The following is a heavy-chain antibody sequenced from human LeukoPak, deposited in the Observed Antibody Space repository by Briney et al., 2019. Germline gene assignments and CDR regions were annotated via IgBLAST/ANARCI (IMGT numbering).Heavy chain of an antibody. V-gene: IGHV3-33*01. CDR1: GFSFSTYG. J-gene: IGHJ4*02. Sequence: GGSLRLSCAASGFSFSTYGMHWVRQAPGKGLEWVALIWNAGTNTYYADSVKGRFTISRDNSKNTLYLQMNSLRAEDTAVYYCAGDISPGGDYYFDYWGQGTLVIVSS. D-gene: IGHD3-16*01. CDR3: AGDISPGGDYYFDY. CDR2: IWNAGTNT.